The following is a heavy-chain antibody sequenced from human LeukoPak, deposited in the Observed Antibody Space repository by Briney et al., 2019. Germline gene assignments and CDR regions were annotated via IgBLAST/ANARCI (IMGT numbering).Heavy chain of an antibody. Sequence: PSETLSLTCTVSGGSINSNTYYWGWIRQPPGKGLEWIGSIHYSGSPYYINYRGSTFYNPSLKSRVTISVDTPKNQFSLKLNSVIAADTAIYYCARNDSGGFDAFDIWGQGTMVTVSS. J-gene: IGHJ3*02. CDR3: ARNDSGGFDAFDI. CDR2: IHYSGSPYYINYRGST. CDR1: GGSINSNTYY. D-gene: IGHD3-22*01. V-gene: IGHV4-39*01.